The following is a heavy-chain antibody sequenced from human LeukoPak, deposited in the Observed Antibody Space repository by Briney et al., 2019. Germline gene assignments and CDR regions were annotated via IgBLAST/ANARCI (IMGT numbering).Heavy chain of an antibody. CDR3: ARLRRNGDSGGFYYYYDY. D-gene: IGHD3-22*01. Sequence: PGGSLRLSCAASGSTFRNHAIHWVRQAPGKGLEWVSSINTVATYIYYADSVRGRFTISRDNAKNSVYLQMDSLRAEDTGVYYCARLRRNGDSGGFYYYYDYWGQGTLVTVSS. V-gene: IGHV3-21*01. J-gene: IGHJ4*02. CDR2: INTVATYI. CDR1: GSTFRNHA.